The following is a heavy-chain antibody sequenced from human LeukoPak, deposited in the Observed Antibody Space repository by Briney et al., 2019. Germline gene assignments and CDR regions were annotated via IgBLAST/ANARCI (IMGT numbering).Heavy chain of an antibody. CDR2: ISSSSSYI. CDR1: GFTFSSYS. J-gene: IGHJ3*02. V-gene: IGHV3-21*01. D-gene: IGHD6-13*01. CDR3: ASSLAAAGKGTFDI. Sequence: PGGSLRLSCAASGFTFSSYSMNWVRQAPGKGLEWVSSISSSSSYIYYADSVEGRFTISRDNAKNSLYLQMNSLRAEDTAVYYCASSLAAAGKGTFDIWGQGTMVTVSS.